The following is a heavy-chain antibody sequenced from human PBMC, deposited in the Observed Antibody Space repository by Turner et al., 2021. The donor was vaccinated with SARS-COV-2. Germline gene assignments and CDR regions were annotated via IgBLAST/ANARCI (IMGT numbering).Heavy chain of an antibody. CDR1: GVTFSSNA. Sequence: QVQLVQSGAEVKKPGSSVKVSCKASGVTFSSNATSRARQATGQGLEWMGRIIPILDIAIYSQRFQGRVTITADKSTSTAYMELSSLRSEDTAVYYCARAMLRVVNAFAEYFQHWGQGTLVTVSS. V-gene: IGHV1-69*04. D-gene: IGHD3-10*01. CDR3: ARAMLRVVNAFAEYFQH. CDR2: IIPILDIA. J-gene: IGHJ1*01.